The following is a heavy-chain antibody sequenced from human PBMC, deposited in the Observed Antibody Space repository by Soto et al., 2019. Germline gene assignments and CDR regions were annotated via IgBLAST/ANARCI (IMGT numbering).Heavy chain of an antibody. D-gene: IGHD1-7*01. CDR2: TYYRSKWYN. Sequence: PSQTLSLTCAISGDSVSSNSAAWNWIRQSPSRGLEWLGRTYYRSKWYNDYAVSVKSRITINPDTSKNQFSLQLNSVTPEDTAVYYCARAKAPVGITGTRQAFDIWGQGTMVTVSS. CDR1: GDSVSSNSAA. J-gene: IGHJ3*02. CDR3: ARAKAPVGITGTRQAFDI. V-gene: IGHV6-1*01.